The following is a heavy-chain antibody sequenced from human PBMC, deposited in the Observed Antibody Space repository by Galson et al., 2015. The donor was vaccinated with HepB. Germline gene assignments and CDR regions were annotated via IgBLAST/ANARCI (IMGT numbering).Heavy chain of an antibody. Sequence: SLRLSCAASGFSFSSGFWMSWVRQAPGKGLEWVANIKEDGSEKYYVDSAKGRFTISRDNAKNSLYLQMNSLRAEDTAVYYCAREPLLDFAGGSSFFDYWGQGTLVTVAS. CDR1: GFSFSSGFW. D-gene: IGHD3-3*01. CDR3: AREPLLDFAGGSSFFDY. CDR2: IKEDGSEK. V-gene: IGHV3-7*03. J-gene: IGHJ4*02.